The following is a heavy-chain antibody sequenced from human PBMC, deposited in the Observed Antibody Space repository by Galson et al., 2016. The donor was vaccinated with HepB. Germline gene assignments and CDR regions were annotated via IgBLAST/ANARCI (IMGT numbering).Heavy chain of an antibody. CDR1: GFIFSTYD. V-gene: IGHV3-30*14. CDR2: ISYDGNNK. CDR3: ARGRSSGYSFSFDY. Sequence: SLRLSCAASGFIFSTYDMYWVRQAPGKGLEWVAGISYDGNNKYSTGSMKGRFTISRDNSKNTLYLQLNSLRPEDTATYYCARGRSSGYSFSFDYWGQGILVIVSS. J-gene: IGHJ4*02. D-gene: IGHD3-22*01.